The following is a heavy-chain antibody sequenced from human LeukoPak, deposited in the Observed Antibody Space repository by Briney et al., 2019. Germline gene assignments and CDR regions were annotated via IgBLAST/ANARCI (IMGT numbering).Heavy chain of an antibody. J-gene: IGHJ4*02. CDR2: IYYSGDT. CDR3: ARRRGDFWSDYYAFDY. D-gene: IGHD3-3*01. CDR1: GGSISSYY. V-gene: IGHV4-59*08. Sequence: SETLSLTCTVSGGSISSYYWSWIRQPPGKGLEWIGYIYYSGDTNYNPSLTSRVTISLDTSKNQFSLKLSSVTAADTAVYHCARRRGDFWSDYYAFDYWGQGTLVTISS.